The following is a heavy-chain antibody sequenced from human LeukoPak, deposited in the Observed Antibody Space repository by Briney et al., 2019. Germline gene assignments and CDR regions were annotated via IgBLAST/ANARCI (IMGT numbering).Heavy chain of an antibody. CDR1: GGTFSSYA. CDR2: IIPILGIA. D-gene: IGHD6-13*01. V-gene: IGHV1-69*04. Sequence: SVKVSCKASGGTFSSYAISWVRQAPGQGLEWMGRIIPILGIANYAQKFQGRVTITADKSTSTAYMELSSLRSEDTAVYYCASPFGSIAAAGTGTFDYWGQGALVTVSS. J-gene: IGHJ4*02. CDR3: ASPFGSIAAAGTGTFDY.